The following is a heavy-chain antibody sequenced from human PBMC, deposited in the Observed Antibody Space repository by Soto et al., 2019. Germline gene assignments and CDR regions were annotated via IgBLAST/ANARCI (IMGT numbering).Heavy chain of an antibody. CDR2: IYYSGST. J-gene: IGHJ6*03. Sequence: QVQLQESGPGLVKPSETLSLTCTVSGGSISSYYWSWIRQPPGKGLEWIGYIYYSGSTNYNPSLKSRVTIPVDTSKNQFSLKLSSVTAADTAVYYCARALTVWDYYYYMDVWGKGTTVTVSS. CDR1: GGSISSYY. D-gene: IGHD4-4*01. CDR3: ARALTVWDYYYYMDV. V-gene: IGHV4-59*08.